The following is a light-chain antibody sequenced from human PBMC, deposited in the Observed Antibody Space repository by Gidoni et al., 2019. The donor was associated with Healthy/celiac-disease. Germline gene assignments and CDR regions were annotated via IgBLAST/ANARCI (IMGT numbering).Light chain of an antibody. Sequence: QSALTQPASSSGAPGQSITISCPGTSIDVGGYNYVSWYQQNPGKAPKLMIFDVSNRPSGVSNRFSGSKSGNTASLTISGLQAEDEADYYCSSYTSSSTLDVFGTGTKVTVL. J-gene: IGLJ1*01. V-gene: IGLV2-14*03. CDR2: DVS. CDR1: SIDVGGYNY. CDR3: SSYTSSSTLDV.